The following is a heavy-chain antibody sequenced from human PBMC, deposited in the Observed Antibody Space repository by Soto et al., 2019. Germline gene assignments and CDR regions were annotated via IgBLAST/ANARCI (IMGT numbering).Heavy chain of an antibody. J-gene: IGHJ6*02. V-gene: IGHV1-18*01. CDR1: GYTFTSYG. CDR3: ASSHIAAAPYGMDV. Sequence: ASVKVSCTASGYTFTSYGISWVRQAPGQRLEWMGWISAGNGNTKYAQKLQGRVTITRDTSASTAYMELSSLRSEDTAVYYCASSHIAAAPYGMDVWGQGTTVTVSS. D-gene: IGHD6-13*01. CDR2: ISAGNGNT.